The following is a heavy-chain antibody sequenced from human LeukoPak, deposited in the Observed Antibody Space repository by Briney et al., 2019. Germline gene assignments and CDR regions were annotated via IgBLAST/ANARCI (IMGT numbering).Heavy chain of an antibody. J-gene: IGHJ6*03. Sequence: SETLSLTCTVSGNSISSGDNYWSWIRQPAGKGLEWIGRIYTSGSTNYNPSLKSRVTISVDTSKNQFSLKLSSVTAADTAVYYCARARVVPAANGINYYYYYYMDVWGKGTTVTISS. D-gene: IGHD2-2*01. CDR3: ARARVVPAANGINYYYYYYMDV. CDR2: IYTSGST. V-gene: IGHV4-61*02. CDR1: GNSISSGDNY.